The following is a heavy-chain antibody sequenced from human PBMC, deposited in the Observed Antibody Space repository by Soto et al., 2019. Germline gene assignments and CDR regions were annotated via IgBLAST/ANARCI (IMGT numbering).Heavy chain of an antibody. D-gene: IGHD2-15*01. CDR1: GFTFGSYS. Sequence: EVQLLESGGGLVKPGGSLRLSCAASGFTFGSYSTSWVRQAPGKGLEWVSSISSSGTYKYYADSMKGRFTISRDNAKNSLFLQMNSLRAEDTAVYYCARDGSGNYFDYWGRGTLVTVSS. J-gene: IGHJ4*02. CDR2: ISSSGTYK. V-gene: IGHV3-21*01. CDR3: ARDGSGNYFDY.